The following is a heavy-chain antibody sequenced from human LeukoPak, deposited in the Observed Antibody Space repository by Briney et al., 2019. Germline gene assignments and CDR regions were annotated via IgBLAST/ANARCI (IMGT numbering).Heavy chain of an antibody. Sequence: PSETLSLTCTVSGGSISSGGYYWSWIRQHPGKGLEWIGYIYYSGSTYYNPSLESRVTISVDTSKNQFSLKLTSVTAADTAVYYCARDTRRFYASGSPPGDYWGQGTQVTVSS. J-gene: IGHJ4*02. D-gene: IGHD3-10*01. CDR2: IYYSGST. CDR1: GGSISSGGYY. CDR3: ARDTRRFYASGSPPGDY. V-gene: IGHV4-30-4*01.